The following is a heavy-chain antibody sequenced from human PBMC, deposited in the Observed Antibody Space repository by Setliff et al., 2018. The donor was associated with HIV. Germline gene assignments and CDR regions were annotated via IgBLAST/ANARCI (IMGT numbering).Heavy chain of an antibody. CDR2: ISAYNGNT. D-gene: IGHD3-16*01. Sequence: ASVKVSCKASGYTFINYGISWVRQAPGQGLEWMGWISAYNGNTNYAQKFQGRVTMTTDASTSTAYMELGSPTSDDTAFYYCASAREMLTGKFYYWAQGTLVTVSS. J-gene: IGHJ4*02. V-gene: IGHV1-18*01. CDR1: GYTFINYG. CDR3: ASAREMLTGKFYY.